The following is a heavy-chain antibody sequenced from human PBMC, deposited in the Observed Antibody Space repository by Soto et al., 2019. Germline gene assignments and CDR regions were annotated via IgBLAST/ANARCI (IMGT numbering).Heavy chain of an antibody. D-gene: IGHD6-19*01. V-gene: IGHV2-5*02. CDR2: IYWDNDI. CDR1: GFSLSTAGVS. J-gene: IGHJ5*02. Sequence: QITLKESGPTLVKSTQTLTLTCTFSGFSLSTAGVSVGWISQPPGKALEWLALIYWDNDIRYSPSLKSRLTITKDTSRNKVVLTMTNMDRVDTATYYCAHAYTGSAWFQNWFDPWGQGTLVTVSS. CDR3: AHAYTGSAWFQNWFDP.